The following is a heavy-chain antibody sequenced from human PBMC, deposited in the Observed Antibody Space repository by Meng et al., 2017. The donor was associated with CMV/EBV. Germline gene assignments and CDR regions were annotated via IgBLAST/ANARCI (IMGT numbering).Heavy chain of an antibody. CDR1: GGSISSSSYY. CDR3: ARSIAARPYRYNWFDP. J-gene: IGHJ5*02. V-gene: IGHV4-39*07. Sequence: QRQGWGPGLVKPSETLSLTCTVSGGSISSSSYYWGWIRQPPGKGLEWIGSIYYSGSTYYNPSLKSRVTISVDTSKNQFSLKLSSVTAADTAVYYCARSIAARPYRYNWFDPWGQGTLVTVSS. D-gene: IGHD6-6*01. CDR2: IYYSGST.